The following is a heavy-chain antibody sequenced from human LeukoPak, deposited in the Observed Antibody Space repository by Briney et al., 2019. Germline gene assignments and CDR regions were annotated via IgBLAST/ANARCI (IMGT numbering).Heavy chain of an antibody. D-gene: IGHD3-9*01. CDR1: GGSISSYY. Sequence: PSETLSLTCTVSGGSISSYYWSWIRQPPGKGLEWIGYIYYSGSTNYNPSLKSRVTISVDTSKNQFSLKLSSVTAADTAVYYCAREGDDILTGFFDYWGQGTLVTVFS. J-gene: IGHJ4*02. V-gene: IGHV4-59*01. CDR3: AREGDDILTGFFDY. CDR2: IYYSGST.